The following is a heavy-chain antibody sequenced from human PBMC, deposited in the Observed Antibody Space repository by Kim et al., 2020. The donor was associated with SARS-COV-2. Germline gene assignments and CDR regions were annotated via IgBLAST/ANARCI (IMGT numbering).Heavy chain of an antibody. J-gene: IGHJ5*02. CDR2: ISGSGGST. CDR1: GFTFSSYA. CDR3: AKVSVSGDFWSGEFDP. Sequence: GGSLRLSCAASGFTFSSYAMSWVRQAPGKGLEWVSAISGSGGSTYYADSVKGRFTISRDNSKNTLYLQMNSLRAEDTAVYYCAKVSVSGDFWSGEFDPWGQGTLVTVSS. D-gene: IGHD3-3*01. V-gene: IGHV3-23*01.